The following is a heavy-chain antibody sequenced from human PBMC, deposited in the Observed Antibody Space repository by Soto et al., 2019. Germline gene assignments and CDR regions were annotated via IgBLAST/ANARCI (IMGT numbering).Heavy chain of an antibody. D-gene: IGHD5-18*01. CDR3: ARGGDTAMVSWIDY. V-gene: IGHV4-61*01. J-gene: IGHJ4*02. CDR1: GGSVSSGSYY. Sequence: QVQLQESGPGLVKPSETLSLTCTVSGGSVSSGSYYWSWIRQPPGKGLEWIGYIYYSGSTNYNPSLKSLVTISVDTSKNQFSLKLSSVTAADTAVYYCARGGDTAMVSWIDYWGQGTLVTVSS. CDR2: IYYSGST.